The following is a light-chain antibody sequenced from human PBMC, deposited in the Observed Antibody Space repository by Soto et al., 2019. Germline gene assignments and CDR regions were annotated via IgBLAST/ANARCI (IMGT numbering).Light chain of an antibody. Sequence: LTQSPATLSLSKGERATLSCRASQSVSISYCAWYQQRPGPAPGLLILVTSGRGGGVPARFSGSGSGTDFDLTVNRLAPEDFEVYYCHQYATSPRTFGQGSNVDIK. CDR1: QSVSISY. CDR3: HQYATSPRT. CDR2: VTS. V-gene: IGKV3-20*01. J-gene: IGKJ1*01.